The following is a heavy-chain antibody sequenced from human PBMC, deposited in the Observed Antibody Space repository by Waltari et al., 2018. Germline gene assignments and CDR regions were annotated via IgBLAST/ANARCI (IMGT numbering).Heavy chain of an antibody. CDR2: IYHNGST. CDR1: GSSISNTAW. CDR3: ASTLRFLDWLRF. J-gene: IGHJ4*02. D-gene: IGHD5-12*01. V-gene: IGHV4-4*02. Sequence: QVQLQESGPGLVKTSETLSLACAVSGSSISNTAWWGWVRQPPGKGLEWIGEIYHNGSTRYNPSLKSRVTISGDKSKNQFSLRLSSVTAADTAIYYCASTLRFLDWLRFWGRGTLVIVSS.